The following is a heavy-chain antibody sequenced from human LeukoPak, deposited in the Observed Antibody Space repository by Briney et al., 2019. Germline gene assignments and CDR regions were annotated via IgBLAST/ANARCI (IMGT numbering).Heavy chain of an antibody. V-gene: IGHV4-59*08. D-gene: IGHD2-2*02. Sequence: PSETLSLTCTVSGGSISSYYWSWIRQPAGKGLEWIGYIYYSGSTNYNPSLKSRVTISVDTSKNQFSLKLSSVTAADTAVYYCARRPYCSSTSCYSGWFDPWGQGTLVTVSS. CDR2: IYYSGST. CDR1: GGSISSYY. CDR3: ARRPYCSSTSCYSGWFDP. J-gene: IGHJ5*02.